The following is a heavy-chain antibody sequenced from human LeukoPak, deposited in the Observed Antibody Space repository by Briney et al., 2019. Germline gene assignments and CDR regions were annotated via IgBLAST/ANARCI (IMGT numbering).Heavy chain of an antibody. V-gene: IGHV1-18*01. CDR2: ISAYNGNT. Sequence: ASVKVSCTASGYTFTSYGISWVRQAPGQGLEWMGWISAYNGNTNYAQKLQGRVTMTTDTSTSTAYMELRSLRSDDTAVYYCARGVGGIRPYYYDSSSYRNYYYMDVWGKGTTVTISS. CDR1: GYTFTSYG. J-gene: IGHJ6*03. CDR3: ARGVGGIRPYYYDSSSYRNYYYMDV. D-gene: IGHD3-22*01.